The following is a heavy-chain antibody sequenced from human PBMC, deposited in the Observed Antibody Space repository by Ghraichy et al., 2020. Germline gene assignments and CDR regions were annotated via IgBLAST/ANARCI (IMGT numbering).Heavy chain of an antibody. J-gene: IGHJ5*02. D-gene: IGHD2-15*01. CDR3: ARHHEGSGSFDP. V-gene: IGHV3-23*01. CDR2: ISGSGTNT. Sequence: GGSLRLSCAASGFSFSTYAMSWIRQAPGKGPEWVAAISGSGTNTYYPDSLWGRFTISRDNSKNTVYLQMSGLRAEDTAAYYCARHHEGSGSFDPWGQGTLVTVSS. CDR1: GFSFSTYA.